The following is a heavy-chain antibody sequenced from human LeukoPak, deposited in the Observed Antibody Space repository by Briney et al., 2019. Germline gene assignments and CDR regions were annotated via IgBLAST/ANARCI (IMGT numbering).Heavy chain of an antibody. CDR2: ISGSGGST. D-gene: IGHD3-9*01. Sequence: GGSLRLSCAASGFTFSSYAMSWVRQAAGKGLEWVSAISGSGGSTYYADSVKGRFAISRDNSKNTLYLQMNSLRAEDTAVYYCARDIFPFAILLYFDWCTTFDYWGQGTLVTVSS. CDR3: ARDIFPFAILLYFDWCTTFDY. CDR1: GFTFSSYA. J-gene: IGHJ4*02. V-gene: IGHV3-23*01.